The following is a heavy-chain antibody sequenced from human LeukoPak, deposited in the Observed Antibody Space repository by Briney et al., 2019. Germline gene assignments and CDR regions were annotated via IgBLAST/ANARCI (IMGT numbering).Heavy chain of an antibody. CDR3: ARAYCTTTICYQYLDC. Sequence: PSETLSLTCTVSGGSISTSDYYWGWIRQSPGKGLEWIGSIYYSGRTYFNPSLKSRVTMSVDTSKNQFSLKLTSVTAADTAVYYCARAYCTTTICYQYLDCWGQGTLVTVSS. CDR1: GGSISTSDYY. V-gene: IGHV4-39*01. J-gene: IGHJ4*02. CDR2: IYYSGRT. D-gene: IGHD2-2*01.